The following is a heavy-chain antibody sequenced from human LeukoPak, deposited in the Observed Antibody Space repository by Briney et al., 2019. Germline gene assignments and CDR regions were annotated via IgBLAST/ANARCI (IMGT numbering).Heavy chain of an antibody. Sequence: SVKVSCKASGGTFSSYAISWVRQAPGQGLEWMGRIIPILGIANYAQKFQGRVTITADKSTSTAYMELRSLRSEDTAVYYCARDSRYSSGWYGGDYYCYGMDVWGQGTTVTVSS. D-gene: IGHD6-19*01. CDR2: IIPILGIA. V-gene: IGHV1-69*04. CDR1: GGTFSSYA. J-gene: IGHJ6*02. CDR3: ARDSRYSSGWYGGDYYCYGMDV.